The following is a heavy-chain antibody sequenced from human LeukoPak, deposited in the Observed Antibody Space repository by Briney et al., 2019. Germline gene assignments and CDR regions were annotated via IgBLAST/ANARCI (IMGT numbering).Heavy chain of an antibody. CDR3: AREAAAGSNWFDP. V-gene: IGHV1-18*01. CDR1: GYTFTSYG. D-gene: IGHD6-13*01. J-gene: IGHJ5*02. CDR2: ISAYNGNT. Sequence: ASVKVSCKASGYTFTSYGISWVRQAPGQGLEWMGWISAYNGNTNYAQKFQGRVTMTRDTSISTAYMELSRLRSDDTAVYYCAREAAAGSNWFDPWGQGTLVTVSS.